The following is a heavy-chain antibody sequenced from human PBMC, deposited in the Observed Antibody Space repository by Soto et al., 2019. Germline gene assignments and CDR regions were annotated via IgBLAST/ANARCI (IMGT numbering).Heavy chain of an antibody. CDR2: ISGSGEST. V-gene: IGHV3-23*01. D-gene: IGHD3-22*01. J-gene: IGHJ6*02. CDR1: GFRFRSYA. CDR3: AKFRYDSRGDDHGFYYGMDG. Sequence: GVSLRLSCAASGFRFRSYAMTWVRQGPGKGMEWVSAISGSGESTFYADSVKGRFTISRDNSKNTLYLQMNSLRAEDTAVYYCAKFRYDSRGDDHGFYYGMDGWGQGTTVTVSS.